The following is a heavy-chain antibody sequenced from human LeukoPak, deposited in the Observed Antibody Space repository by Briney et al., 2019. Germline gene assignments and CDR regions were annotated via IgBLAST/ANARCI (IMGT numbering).Heavy chain of an antibody. V-gene: IGHV3-11*04. J-gene: IGHJ4*02. CDR2: ISHSGSPI. Sequence: GGSLRLSCAASGFTFSDYYMSWVRQAPGKGLEWISYISHSGSPIYYADSVKGRFTISRDNAKNSLYLQMNSLRDEDTAVYYCARGVWAPFDYWGQGTLVTVSS. D-gene: IGHD7-27*01. CDR3: ARGVWAPFDY. CDR1: GFTFSDYY.